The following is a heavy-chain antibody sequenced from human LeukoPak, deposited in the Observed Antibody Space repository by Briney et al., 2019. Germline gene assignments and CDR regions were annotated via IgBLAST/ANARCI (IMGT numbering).Heavy chain of an antibody. J-gene: IGHJ4*02. V-gene: IGHV3-53*01. CDR2: IYSGGYT. D-gene: IGHD4-23*01. Sequence: GGTLRLSCAASGFTFSSYGMSWVRQAPGKGLEWVSIIYSGGYTDYADSVKGRFTISRDNSKNTLYLQMNNLRAEDTAVYYCARRAGGYSHPYDYWGQGTLVTVSS. CDR3: ARRAGGYSHPYDY. CDR1: GFTFSSYG.